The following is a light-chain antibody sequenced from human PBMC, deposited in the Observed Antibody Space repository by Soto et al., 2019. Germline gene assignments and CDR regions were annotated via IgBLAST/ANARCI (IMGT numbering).Light chain of an antibody. CDR1: SSDVGSYNL. J-gene: IGLJ2*01. CDR2: EGS. V-gene: IGLV2-23*01. CDR3: CSYAGSSTFYVV. Sequence: QYALTQPASVSGSPGQSITISCTGTSSDVGSYNLVSWYQQHPGKAPKLMIYEGSKRPSGVSNRFSGSKSGNTASLTISGLQAEDEADYYCCSYAGSSTFYVVFGGGTKLTVL.